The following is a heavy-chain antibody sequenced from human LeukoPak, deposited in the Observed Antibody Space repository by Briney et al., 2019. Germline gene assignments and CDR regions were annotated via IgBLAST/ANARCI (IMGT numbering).Heavy chain of an antibody. CDR1: GFIFSSFA. V-gene: IGHV3-23*01. Sequence: QTGGSLRLSCEASGFIFSSFAVSWVRQAPGEGLEWVSSISSSGSTTYYADSVKGRFTISRDNIRNTLNLQMNSLRPDDTALYYCAKDPNGDYVGAFEMWGLGTMVTVSS. J-gene: IGHJ3*02. D-gene: IGHD4-17*01. CDR2: ISSSGSTT. CDR3: AKDPNGDYVGAFEM.